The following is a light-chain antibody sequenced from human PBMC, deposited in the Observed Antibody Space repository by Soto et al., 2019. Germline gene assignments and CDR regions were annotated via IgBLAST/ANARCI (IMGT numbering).Light chain of an antibody. CDR3: AAWGASLNGWV. J-gene: IGLJ3*02. Sequence: QSVLTQPPSASGTPGQRVTISCSGSSSYIGSNTVNWYQQLPGTAPKLLIYSNDQRPSGVPDRFSGSKSGTSASLAISGLQSEDEADYYCAAWGASLNGWVFGGGTKVTVL. CDR2: SND. V-gene: IGLV1-44*01. CDR1: SSYIGSNT.